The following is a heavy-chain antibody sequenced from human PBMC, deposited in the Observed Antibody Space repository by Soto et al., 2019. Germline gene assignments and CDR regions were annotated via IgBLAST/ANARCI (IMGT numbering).Heavy chain of an antibody. CDR1: GGSFSGYY. D-gene: IGHD2-8*01. CDR2: INHSGST. CDR3: ARGGDIVLMVYALYGMDV. V-gene: IGHV4-34*01. J-gene: IGHJ6*02. Sequence: QVQLQQWGAGLLKPSETLSLTCAVYGGSFSGYYWSWIRQPPGKGLEWIGEINHSGSTNYNPSLKSRVTISVDTSKNQFSLKLSSVTAADTAVYYCARGGDIVLMVYALYGMDVWGQGTTVTVSS.